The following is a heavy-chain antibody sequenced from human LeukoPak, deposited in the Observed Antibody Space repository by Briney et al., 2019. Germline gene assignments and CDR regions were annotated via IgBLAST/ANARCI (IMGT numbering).Heavy chain of an antibody. V-gene: IGHV4-39*07. D-gene: IGHD2-21*02. CDR2: IFYSGIT. CDR3: ATSQCGSDCYLAGDY. Sequence: PSETLSLTCTVSGGSISSSSYYWGWIRQPPGQGLEWIGSIFYSGITYYNPSLKSRVTISVDTSKNQFSLRLNSVTAADTAVYYCATSQCGSDCYLAGDYWGQGTLVTVSS. CDR1: GGSISSSSYY. J-gene: IGHJ4*02.